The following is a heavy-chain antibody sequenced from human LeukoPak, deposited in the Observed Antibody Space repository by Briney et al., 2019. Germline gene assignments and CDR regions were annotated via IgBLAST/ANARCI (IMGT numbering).Heavy chain of an antibody. J-gene: IGHJ3*02. V-gene: IGHV1-18*01. D-gene: IGHD1-1*01. CDR2: ISVYNGNT. CDR3: ARDGGDLTTHDAIDI. Sequence: ASVTVSCKPSGYTFTSYGISWVRQAPGQGLQWVGWISVYNGNTNYAQKLQGRVTLTIDTSTSTAYMELRSLRSDDTAVYYCARDGGDLTTHDAIDIWGQGTMVTVSS. CDR1: GYTFTSYG.